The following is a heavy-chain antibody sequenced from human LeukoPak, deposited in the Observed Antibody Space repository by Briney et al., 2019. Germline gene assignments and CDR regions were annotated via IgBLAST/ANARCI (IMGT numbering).Heavy chain of an antibody. V-gene: IGHV1-18*01. J-gene: IGHJ4*02. CDR2: ISAYNGNT. CDR3: ARDPGGIAAAGFDY. D-gene: IGHD6-13*01. Sequence: ASVTVSFKASGYTFTSYGISWVRQPPGQGLEWMGWISAYNGNTNDAQKLQYRVSMTTDTYTSEAYMGLRSLRSDDTAVYYCARDPGGIAAAGFDYWGQGTLVTVSS. CDR1: GYTFTSYG.